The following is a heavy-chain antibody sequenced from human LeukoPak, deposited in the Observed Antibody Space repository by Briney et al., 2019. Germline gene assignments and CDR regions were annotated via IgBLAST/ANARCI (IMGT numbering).Heavy chain of an antibody. CDR3: AKADIVVVPAAMKAFDI. J-gene: IGHJ3*02. CDR1: GFTFDDYA. D-gene: IGHD2-2*01. CDR2: ISWNSGSI. Sequence: SGGSLRLSCAASGFTFDDYAMHWVRQAPGKGLEWVSGISWNSGSIGYADSVKGRFTISRDNAKNSLYLQMNSLRAEDTALYYCAKADIVVVPAAMKAFDIWGQGTMVTVSS. V-gene: IGHV3-9*01.